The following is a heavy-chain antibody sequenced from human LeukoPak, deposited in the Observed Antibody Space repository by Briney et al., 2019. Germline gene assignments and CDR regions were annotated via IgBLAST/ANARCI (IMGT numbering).Heavy chain of an antibody. D-gene: IGHD2-2*01. Sequence: SETLSLTCAVYGGSFSGYYWSWIRQPPGKGLEWIGEINHSGSTNYNPSLKSRVTISVDTSKNQFSLKLSSVTAADTALYYCASCRDTYCRISSWYGGRRRGGRGYYCGMDVCGQGNTLTASS. J-gene: IGHJ6*02. CDR1: GGSFSGYY. CDR2: INHSGST. V-gene: IGHV4-34*01. CDR3: ASCRDTYCRISSWYGGRRRGGRGYYCGMDV.